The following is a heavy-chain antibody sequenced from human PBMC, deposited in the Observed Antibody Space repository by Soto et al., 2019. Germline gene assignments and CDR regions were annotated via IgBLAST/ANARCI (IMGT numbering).Heavy chain of an antibody. CDR2: IYYRGST. V-gene: IGHV4-39*01. J-gene: IGHJ5*02. Sequence: QLHLRESGPGLVKPSETLSLTCTVSGGSITSSSYYWGWIRQPPGKGLEWIGSIYYRGSTCYNPALESRVTRSVDTSKTQFSLKLRSVTAADTAVYYCATQEVGGSYVYTFDPWGQGTLVTVSS. CDR1: GGSITSSSYY. D-gene: IGHD1-26*01. CDR3: ATQEVGGSYVYTFDP.